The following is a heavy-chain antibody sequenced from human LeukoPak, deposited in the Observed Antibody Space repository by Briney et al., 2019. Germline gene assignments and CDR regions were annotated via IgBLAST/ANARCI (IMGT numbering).Heavy chain of an antibody. D-gene: IGHD4-23*01. CDR3: ARDNRGYSVDY. J-gene: IGHJ4*02. CDR1: GGSVSSDNYY. CDR2: IYYSGNT. Sequence: SQALSLTCTVSGGSVSSDNYYWSWIRQHPGKGLEWIGYIYYSGNTYYNPSLKSRVTISVDTSKNQFSLKLSSVTAADTAVYYCARDNRGYSVDYWGQGTLVTVSS. V-gene: IGHV4-31*03.